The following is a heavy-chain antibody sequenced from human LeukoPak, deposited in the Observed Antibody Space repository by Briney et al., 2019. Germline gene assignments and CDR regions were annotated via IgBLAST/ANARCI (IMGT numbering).Heavy chain of an antibody. CDR3: ARAEQLVPNFDY. CDR1: GGSISSGGYY. Sequence: PSETLSLTCTVSGGSISSGGYYWSWIRQPRGKGLEWIGYIYHSGSTYYNPSLKSRVTISVDRSKNQFSLKLSSVTAADTAVYYCARAEQLVPNFDYWGQGTLVTVSS. V-gene: IGHV4-30-2*01. D-gene: IGHD6-6*01. J-gene: IGHJ4*02. CDR2: IYHSGST.